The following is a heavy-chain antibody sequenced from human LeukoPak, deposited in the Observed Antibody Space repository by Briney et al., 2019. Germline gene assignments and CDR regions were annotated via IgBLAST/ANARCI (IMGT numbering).Heavy chain of an antibody. V-gene: IGHV3-53*01. Sequence: QPGGSLRLSCAASGFTVSSNYMSWVRQAPGKGLEWVSLIYSGGSTYYADSVKGRFTISRDNSKNTVYLQMTSLRAEDTAVYYCARSLNGSGILQGAFDIWGQGTIVTVSS. CDR2: IYSGGST. CDR3: ARSLNGSGILQGAFDI. CDR1: GFTVSSNY. D-gene: IGHD3-10*01. J-gene: IGHJ3*02.